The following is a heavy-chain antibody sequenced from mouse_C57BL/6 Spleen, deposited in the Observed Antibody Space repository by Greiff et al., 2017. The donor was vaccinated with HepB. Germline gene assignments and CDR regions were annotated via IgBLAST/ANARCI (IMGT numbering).Heavy chain of an antibody. CDR1: GYTFTSYW. V-gene: IGHV1-61*01. J-gene: IGHJ2*01. CDR2: IYPSDSET. D-gene: IGHD1-1*01. Sequence: VQLQQSGAELVRPGSSVKLSCKASGYTFTSYWMDWVKQRPGQGLEWIGNIYPSDSETHYNQKFKDKATLTVDKSSSTAYMQLSSLTSEDSAVYDCAREGRVYGEFDYWGQGTTLTVSS. CDR3: AREGRVYGEFDY.